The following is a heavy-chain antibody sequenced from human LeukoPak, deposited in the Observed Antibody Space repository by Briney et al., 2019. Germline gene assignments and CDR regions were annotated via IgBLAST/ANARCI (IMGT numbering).Heavy chain of an antibody. V-gene: IGHV4-30-4*01. J-gene: IGHJ4*02. D-gene: IGHD2-2*01. CDR1: GGSISSDDYY. CDR2: IYYSGRT. CDR3: ASGSVDCCSSTSCPVYYFDY. Sequence: SGTLSLTCTVSGGSISSDDYYWSWIPQPPGKGLEWIRYIYYSGRTYYNPSLKSRVTISVDTSKNQFSLKMSSVTAADTAVYYCASGSVDCCSSTSCPVYYFDYWGQGTLVTVSS.